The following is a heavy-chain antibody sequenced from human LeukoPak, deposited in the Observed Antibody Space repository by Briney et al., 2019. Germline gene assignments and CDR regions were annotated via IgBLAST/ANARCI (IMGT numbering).Heavy chain of an antibody. Sequence: GASVKVSCKASGYTFTGYYMHWVRQAPGQGLEWMGWINPNSGGTNYAQKFQGRVTMTRDTSISTAYMELSRLRSDDTAVYYCARDPSFPIVAVPAAMSQSPGAFDIWGQGTMVTVSS. CDR1: GYTFTGYY. D-gene: IGHD2-2*01. J-gene: IGHJ3*02. CDR3: ARDPSFPIVAVPAAMSQSPGAFDI. V-gene: IGHV1-2*02. CDR2: INPNSGGT.